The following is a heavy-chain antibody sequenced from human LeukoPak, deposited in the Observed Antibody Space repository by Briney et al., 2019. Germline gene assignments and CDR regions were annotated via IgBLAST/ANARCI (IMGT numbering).Heavy chain of an antibody. CDR2: IYCSGST. D-gene: IGHD6-13*01. V-gene: IGHV4-59*01. Sequence: SETLSFTCTVSGGSISSYYWSWIRQPPGKGLEWIGYIYCSGSTNYNPSLKSRVTISVDTSKNQFSLKLSSVTAADTAVYYCARGVAAAGIDYWGQGTLITVSS. CDR3: ARGVAAAGIDY. CDR1: GGSISSYY. J-gene: IGHJ4*02.